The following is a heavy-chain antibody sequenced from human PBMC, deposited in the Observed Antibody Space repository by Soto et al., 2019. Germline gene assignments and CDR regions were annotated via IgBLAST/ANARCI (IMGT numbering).Heavy chain of an antibody. CDR3: ARPYNGPYAFDI. V-gene: IGHV4-59*08. J-gene: IGHJ3*02. Sequence: SETLSLTCTVSGGYIGSFYWSWFRQSPGRGLEWIGYLYNSGNTVYNPSLKSRVTFSVDTSKNQFSLKLSSVTAADTAVYYCARPYNGPYAFDIWGHGTMVTVSS. CDR1: GGYIGSFY. D-gene: IGHD1-1*01. CDR2: LYNSGNT.